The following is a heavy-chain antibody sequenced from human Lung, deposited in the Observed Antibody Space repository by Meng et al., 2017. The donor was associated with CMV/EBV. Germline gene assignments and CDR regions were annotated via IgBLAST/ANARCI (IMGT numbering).Heavy chain of an antibody. CDR2: IIAYNGNT. CDR1: GYTFTSYG. Sequence: ASVKVSCKASGYTFTSYGISWVRQAPGQGLEWMGGIIAYNGNTNYAQKFQGRVTMTTDTSTSTAYMELRSLRSDDTAVYYCAGAAAAGTNWFDPWGQGTLVXVSS. V-gene: IGHV1-18*01. D-gene: IGHD6-13*01. CDR3: AGAAAAGTNWFDP. J-gene: IGHJ5*02.